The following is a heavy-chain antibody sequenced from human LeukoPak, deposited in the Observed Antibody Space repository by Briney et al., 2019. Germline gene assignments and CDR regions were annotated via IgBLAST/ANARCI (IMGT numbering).Heavy chain of an antibody. CDR2: IRYDGSNK. Sequence: PGGSLRLSCAASGFTFSSYGMHWVRQAPGKGLEWVAFIRYDGSNKYYADSVKGRFTISRDNSKNTLYLQVNSLRAEDTAVYYCAKDIYGDYGGLDYWGQGTLVTVSS. J-gene: IGHJ4*02. D-gene: IGHD4-17*01. V-gene: IGHV3-30*02. CDR3: AKDIYGDYGGLDY. CDR1: GFTFSSYG.